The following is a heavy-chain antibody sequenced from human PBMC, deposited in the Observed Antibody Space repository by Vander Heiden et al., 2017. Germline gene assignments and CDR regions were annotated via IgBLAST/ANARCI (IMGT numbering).Heavy chain of an antibody. V-gene: IGHV4-39*01. CDR2: IYYSGST. J-gene: IGHJ6*02. D-gene: IGHD4-17*01. CDR3: ARHYGDYGGYYYYGMDV. Sequence: QLQLQESGPGLVKPSETLSLTCTVSGGSISSSSYDWGWIRQPPGKGLEWIGSIYYSGSTYYNPSLKSRVTISVDTSKNQFSLKLSSVTAADTAVYYCARHYGDYGGYYYYGMDVWGQGTTVTVSS. CDR1: GGSISSSSYD.